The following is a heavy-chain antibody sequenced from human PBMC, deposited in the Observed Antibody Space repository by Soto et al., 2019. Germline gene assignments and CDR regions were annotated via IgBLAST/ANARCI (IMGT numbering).Heavy chain of an antibody. CDR3: ARIGWGGDS. Sequence: SETLSLTCSVSGGSARTGSYHWSWIRQPPGKGLEWIGFIPNNGSPDYNPSLKRRVVVSIDRAKNQFSLKVNSVTAADTAVYFCARIGWGGDSWGQGTLVTVSS. CDR1: GGSARTGSYH. CDR2: IPNNGSP. V-gene: IGHV4-61*01. J-gene: IGHJ4*02. D-gene: IGHD7-27*01.